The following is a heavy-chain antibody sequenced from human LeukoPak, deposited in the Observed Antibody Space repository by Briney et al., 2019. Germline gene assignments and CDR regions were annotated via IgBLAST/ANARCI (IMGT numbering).Heavy chain of an antibody. Sequence: AGGSLRLSCAASGFTFSSYAMSWVRQAPGKGLEWVSAISGSGGSTYYADSVKGRFTISRDNSKNTLYLQMNSLRAEDTAVYYCAKVKTAAGHYYYYMDVWGKGTTVTVSS. D-gene: IGHD6-13*01. V-gene: IGHV3-23*01. CDR2: ISGSGGST. J-gene: IGHJ6*03. CDR3: AKVKTAAGHYYYYMDV. CDR1: GFTFSSYA.